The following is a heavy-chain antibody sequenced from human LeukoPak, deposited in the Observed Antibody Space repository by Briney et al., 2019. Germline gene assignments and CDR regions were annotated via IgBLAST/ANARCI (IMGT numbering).Heavy chain of an antibody. Sequence: ASVKVSCKVSGYTLTELSMHWVRQAPGQGLEWMGWISAYNGNTNYAQKLQGRVTMTTDTSTSTAYMELRSLRSDDTAVYYCARDRPGTIFGVVIQPQYYYYYGMDVWGQGTTVTVSS. D-gene: IGHD3-3*01. CDR2: ISAYNGNT. CDR3: ARDRPGTIFGVVIQPQYYYYYGMDV. CDR1: GYTLTELS. V-gene: IGHV1-18*01. J-gene: IGHJ6*02.